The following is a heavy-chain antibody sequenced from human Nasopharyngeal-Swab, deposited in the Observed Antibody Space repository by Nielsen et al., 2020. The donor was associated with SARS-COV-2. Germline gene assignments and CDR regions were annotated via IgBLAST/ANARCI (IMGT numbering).Heavy chain of an antibody. CDR3: ARDSGSNYDYVWGSYRYTSGYFDY. D-gene: IGHD3-16*02. CDR2: INPSGGNT. J-gene: IGHJ4*02. CDR1: GYTFTSYY. V-gene: IGHV1-46*01. Sequence: ASVKVSCKAFGYTFTSYYMHWVRQAPGQGLEWMGIINPSGGNTSYAQKFQGRVTMTRDTSTSTVYMELSSLRSEDTAVYYCARDSGSNYDYVWGSYRYTSGYFDYWGQGTLVTVSS.